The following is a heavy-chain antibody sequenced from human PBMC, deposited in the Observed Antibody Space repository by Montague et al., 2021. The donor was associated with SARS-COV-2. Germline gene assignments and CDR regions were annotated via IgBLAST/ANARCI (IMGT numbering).Heavy chain of an antibody. CDR2: IYYSGST. D-gene: IGHD3-3*01. CDR3: ASQVPDFWSGIDY. J-gene: IGHJ4*02. Sequence: SETLSLTCTVSGGSISSYYWSWIRQPPGKGLEWIGYIYYSGSTNYNPSLKSRVTISVDTSKNQFSLKLSSVTAADTAVYYCASQVPDFWSGIDYWGPGTLVTVSS. V-gene: IGHV4-59*01. CDR1: GGSISSYY.